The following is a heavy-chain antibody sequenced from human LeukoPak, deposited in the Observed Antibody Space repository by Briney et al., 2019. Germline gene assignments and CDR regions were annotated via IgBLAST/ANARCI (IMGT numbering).Heavy chain of an antibody. D-gene: IGHD3-22*01. CDR2: IIPILGIA. J-gene: IGHJ5*02. Sequence: GSSVKVSCKASGGTFSSYAISWVRQATGRGLEWMGRIIPILGIANYAQKFQGRVTITADKSTSTAYMELSSLRSEDTAVYYCARGVYYYDSSGYTGGWFDPWGQGTLVTVSS. CDR3: ARGVYYYDSSGYTGGWFDP. V-gene: IGHV1-69*04. CDR1: GGTFSSYA.